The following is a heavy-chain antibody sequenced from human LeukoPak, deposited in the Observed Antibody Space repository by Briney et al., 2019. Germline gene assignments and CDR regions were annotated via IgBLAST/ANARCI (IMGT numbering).Heavy chain of an antibody. Sequence: PLETLSLTCTVSGGSISSYYWSWIRQPAGKGLEWIGRLYTSGSTKYNPSLKSRVTMSEDTSKNQFSLNLSSVTAADTAVYYCARGFLGDYFGSGSYYVFDYWGQGTLVTVSS. CDR2: LYTSGST. CDR1: GGSISSYY. D-gene: IGHD3-10*01. CDR3: ARGFLGDYFGSGSYYVFDY. V-gene: IGHV4-4*07. J-gene: IGHJ4*02.